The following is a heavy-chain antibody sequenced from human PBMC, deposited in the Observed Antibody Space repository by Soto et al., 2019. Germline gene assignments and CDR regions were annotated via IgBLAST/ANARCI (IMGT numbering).Heavy chain of an antibody. CDR1: GFTFSDYY. CDR2: ISSSGSTI. CDR3: ASPFPPSPSYDYIWGSYRVVLDAFDI. Sequence: GGSLRLSCAASGFTFSDYYMSWIRQAPGKGLEWVSYISSSGSTIYYADSVKGRFTISRDNAKNSLYLQMNSLRAEDTAVYYCASPFPPSPSYDYIWGSYRVVLDAFDIWGQGTMVTVSS. V-gene: IGHV3-11*01. D-gene: IGHD3-16*02. J-gene: IGHJ3*02.